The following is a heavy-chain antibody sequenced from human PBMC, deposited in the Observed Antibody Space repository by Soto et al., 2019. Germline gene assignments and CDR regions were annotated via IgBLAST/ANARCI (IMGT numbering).Heavy chain of an antibody. CDR3: ARDALVSSSFSYNWFDP. V-gene: IGHV1-69*13. Sequence: SVNVSCKASGGTFSSYAISWVRQAPGQGLEWMGGIIPIFGTANYAQKFQGRVTITADESTSTAYMELSSLRSEDTAVYYCARDALVSSSFSYNWFDPWGQGTLVTVSS. CDR2: IIPIFGTA. D-gene: IGHD6-13*01. J-gene: IGHJ5*02. CDR1: GGTFSSYA.